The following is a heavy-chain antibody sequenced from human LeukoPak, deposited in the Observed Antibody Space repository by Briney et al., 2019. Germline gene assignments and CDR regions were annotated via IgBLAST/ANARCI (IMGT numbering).Heavy chain of an antibody. CDR1: GGSFSGYN. CDR3: ASLVAATLNWFDP. V-gene: IGHV4-34*01. CDR2: INHSGST. Sequence: SETLSLNCAVYGGSFSGYNWSWIRQPPGKGLKWIGEINHSGSTNYNPSLKSRVTISVDTSKNQFSLKLSSVTAADTAVYYCASLVAATLNWFDPWGQGTLVTVSS. D-gene: IGHD1-26*01. J-gene: IGHJ5*02.